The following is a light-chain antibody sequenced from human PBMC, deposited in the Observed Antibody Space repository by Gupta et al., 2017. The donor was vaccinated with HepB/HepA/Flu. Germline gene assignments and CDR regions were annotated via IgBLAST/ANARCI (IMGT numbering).Light chain of an antibody. CDR1: SLRSYY. V-gene: IGLV3-19*01. CDR2: GKN. J-gene: IGLJ3*02. CDR3: NSRDSSVNPWV. Sequence: SSELTQDPAVSVALGQTVRLTCQGDSLRSYYASWYQQKPGQAPVLVIYGKNNRPSGIPDRFSGSSSGNTASLTITGAQAEDEADYYCNSRDSSVNPWVFGGGTKLTVL.